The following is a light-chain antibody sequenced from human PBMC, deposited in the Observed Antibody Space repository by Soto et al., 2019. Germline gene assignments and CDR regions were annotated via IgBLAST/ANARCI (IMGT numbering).Light chain of an antibody. Sequence: QSALTQPASVSGSPGQSITISCTGTSSDVGGYNYVSWYQQHPGKAPKLMIYEVSNRPSGVSNRFSGSKSGNTASLTISGLQAEDEADYYCSSYTSSSTQVFGTATNLTVL. CDR1: SSDVGGYNY. CDR3: SSYTSSSTQV. V-gene: IGLV2-14*01. CDR2: EVS. J-gene: IGLJ1*01.